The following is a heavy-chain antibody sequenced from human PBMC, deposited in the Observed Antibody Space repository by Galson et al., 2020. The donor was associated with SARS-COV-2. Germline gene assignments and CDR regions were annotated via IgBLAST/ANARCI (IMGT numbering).Heavy chain of an antibody. J-gene: IGHJ4*02. CDR1: GGTFSSYA. Sequence: SAKVSCKASGGTFSSYAISWVRQAPGQGLEWMGGIIPIFGTANYAQKFQGRVTITADESTSTAYMELSSLRSEDTAVYYCARDPGDYGDYVDWGQGTLVTVSS. D-gene: IGHD4-17*01. CDR3: ARDPGDYGDYVD. CDR2: IIPIFGTA. V-gene: IGHV1-69*13.